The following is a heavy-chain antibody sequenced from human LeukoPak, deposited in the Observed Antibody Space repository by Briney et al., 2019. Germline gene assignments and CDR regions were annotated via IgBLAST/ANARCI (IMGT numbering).Heavy chain of an antibody. Sequence: GGSLRLSCAASGFTFSSYAMSWVRQAPGKGLEWVSAISGSGGSTYYADSVKGRFTISRDNSKNTLYLQMNSLRAEDTAVYYCAKSSYYGSSGYYREYYFDFWGQGTLVTVSS. CDR2: ISGSGGST. CDR3: AKSSYYGSSGYYREYYFDF. J-gene: IGHJ4*02. CDR1: GFTFSSYA. V-gene: IGHV3-23*01. D-gene: IGHD3-22*01.